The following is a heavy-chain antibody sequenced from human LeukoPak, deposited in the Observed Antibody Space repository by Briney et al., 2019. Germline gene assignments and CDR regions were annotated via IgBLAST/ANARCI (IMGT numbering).Heavy chain of an antibody. CDR3: ARVTWIQLWLQRHDAFDI. CDR1: GYTFANYA. J-gene: IGHJ3*02. D-gene: IGHD5-18*01. CDR2: INSANGNT. Sequence: ASVKVSCKASGYTFANYAMHWVRQAPGQSLEWMGWINSANGNTKYSQKLQGRVTMTTDTSTSTAYMELRSLRSDDTAVYYCARVTWIQLWLQRHDAFDIWGQGTMVTVSS. V-gene: IGHV1-3*04.